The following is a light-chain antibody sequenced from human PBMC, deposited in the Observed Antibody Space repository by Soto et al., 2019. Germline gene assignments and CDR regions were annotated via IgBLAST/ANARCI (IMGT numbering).Light chain of an antibody. CDR1: SGHSSYD. V-gene: IGLV4-69*01. J-gene: IGLJ2*01. CDR2: LSSDESL. Sequence: QLVLPQSPSASASLGASVKLTCTLSSGHSSYDIAWHQQQTEKGPRYLMKLSSDESLSKGDGIPDRFSVSSSGSERYLTISSLQSEDEADYYCQTWGAGHVVFGGGTELTVL. CDR3: QTWGAGHVV.